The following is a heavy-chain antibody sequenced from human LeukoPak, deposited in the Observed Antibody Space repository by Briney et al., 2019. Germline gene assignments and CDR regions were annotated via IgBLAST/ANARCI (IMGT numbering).Heavy chain of an antibody. CDR3: AKDIDTAMARGAFDI. CDR2: ISWNSGSI. CDR1: GFTFDDYA. Sequence: GGSLRLSCAASGFTFDDYAMHWVRRAPGKGLEWVSGISWNSGSIGYADSVKGRFTISRDNAKNSLYLQMNSLRAEDTALYYCAKDIDTAMARGAFDIWGQGTMVTVSS. J-gene: IGHJ3*02. V-gene: IGHV3-9*01. D-gene: IGHD5-18*01.